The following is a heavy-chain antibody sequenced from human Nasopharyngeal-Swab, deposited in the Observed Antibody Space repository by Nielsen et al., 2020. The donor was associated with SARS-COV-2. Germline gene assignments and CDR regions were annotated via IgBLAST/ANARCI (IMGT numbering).Heavy chain of an antibody. J-gene: IGHJ4*02. CDR2: IIPIFGTA. CDR3: ARVPTFHYYDSSGEVYYFDY. V-gene: IGHV1-69*06. CDR1: GYTFTSYG. Sequence: SVKVSCKASGYTFTSYGISWVRQAPGQGLEWMGGIIPIFGTANYAQKFQGRVTITADKSTSTAYMELSSLRSEDTAVYYCARVPTFHYYDSSGEVYYFDYWGQGTLVTVSS. D-gene: IGHD3-22*01.